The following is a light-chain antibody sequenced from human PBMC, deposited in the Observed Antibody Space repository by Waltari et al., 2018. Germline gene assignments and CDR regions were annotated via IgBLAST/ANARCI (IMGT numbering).Light chain of an antibody. Sequence: QSVLTQPPSASWTPWQRVTISCSGSSSTIGTNYVYWYQQRPGTAPKLLIYRNNERHSGVPDRVSGSKSGTSASLAISGLRSGDEADYYCAAWDDSRSGVFGGGTKLTVL. J-gene: IGLJ3*02. V-gene: IGLV1-47*01. CDR3: AAWDDSRSGV. CDR1: SSTIGTNY. CDR2: RNN.